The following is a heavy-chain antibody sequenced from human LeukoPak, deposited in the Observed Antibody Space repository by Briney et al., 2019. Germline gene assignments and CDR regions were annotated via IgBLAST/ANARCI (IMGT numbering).Heavy chain of an antibody. CDR3: ARDNGDTIFGGVGDAFDI. J-gene: IGHJ3*02. CDR2: ISGSGGST. D-gene: IGHD3-3*01. Sequence: GGSLRLSCAASGFTFSSYAMSWVRQAPGKGLEWVSAISGSGGSTYYADSVKGRFTISRDNAKNSLYLQMNSLRAEDTAVYYCARDNGDTIFGGVGDAFDIWGQGTMVTVSS. CDR1: GFTFSSYA. V-gene: IGHV3-23*01.